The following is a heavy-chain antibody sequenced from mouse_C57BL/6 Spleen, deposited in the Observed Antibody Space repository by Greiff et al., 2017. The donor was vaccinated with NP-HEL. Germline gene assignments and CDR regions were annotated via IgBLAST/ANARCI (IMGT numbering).Heavy chain of an antibody. CDR1: GYTFTDYY. CDR3: AQGYGSSWGWFAY. J-gene: IGHJ3*01. Sequence: EVQLQQSGPELVKPGASVKISCKASGYTFTDYYMNWVKQSHGKSLEWIGDINPNNGGTSYNQKFKGKATLTVDKSSSTAYMELRSLTSEDSAVYYCAQGYGSSWGWFAYWGQGTLVTVSA. V-gene: IGHV1-26*01. CDR2: INPNNGGT. D-gene: IGHD1-1*01.